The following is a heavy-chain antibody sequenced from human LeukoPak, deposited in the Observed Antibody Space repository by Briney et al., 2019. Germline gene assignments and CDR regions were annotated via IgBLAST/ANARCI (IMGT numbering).Heavy chain of an antibody. Sequence: ASVNVSCKASGYTFTSYGISWVRQAPGQGLEWMGWISAYNGNTNYAQKLQGRVTMTTDTSTSTAYMELRSLRSDDTAVYYCARDLRYYDSSGHQGLFDYWGQGTLVTVSS. V-gene: IGHV1-18*01. CDR3: ARDLRYYDSSGHQGLFDY. D-gene: IGHD3-22*01. CDR1: GYTFTSYG. J-gene: IGHJ4*02. CDR2: ISAYNGNT.